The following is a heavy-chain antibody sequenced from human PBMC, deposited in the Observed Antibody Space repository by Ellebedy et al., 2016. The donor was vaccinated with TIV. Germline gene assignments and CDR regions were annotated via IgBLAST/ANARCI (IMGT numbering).Heavy chain of an antibody. CDR1: GYTFSSNY. Sequence: AASVKVSCKASGYTFSSNYMHWVRQAPGQGLEWMGITDPSGGSTNYAQKFQGRVTMTRDTSTSTVYMELSSLRSEDTAVYYCARRSSAYALDYWGQGTLVTVS. J-gene: IGHJ4*02. D-gene: IGHD5-12*01. CDR2: TDPSGGST. CDR3: ARRSSAYALDY. V-gene: IGHV1-46*01.